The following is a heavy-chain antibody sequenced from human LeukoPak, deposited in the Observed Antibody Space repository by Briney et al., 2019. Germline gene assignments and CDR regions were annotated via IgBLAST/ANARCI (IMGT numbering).Heavy chain of an antibody. J-gene: IGHJ4*02. D-gene: IGHD3-16*02. Sequence: PSETLSLTCAVYGGSFSGYYWSWIRQPPGKGLEWIGEINHSGSTNYNPSLKSRVTISVDTSKNQFSLKLSSVTAADTAVYYCARRPLLYDYVWGSYHGPFDYWGQGTLVTVSS. CDR3: ARRPLLYDYVWGSYHGPFDY. CDR1: GGSFSGYY. CDR2: INHSGST. V-gene: IGHV4-34*01.